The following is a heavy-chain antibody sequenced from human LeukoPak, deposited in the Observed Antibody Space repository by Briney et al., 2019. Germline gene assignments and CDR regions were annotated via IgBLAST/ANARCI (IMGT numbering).Heavy chain of an antibody. CDR3: AKSNPTYYDILTGLFDY. CDR1: GFIFSNYA. V-gene: IGHV3-23*01. Sequence: GGSLRLSCAASGFIFSNYAMSWVRQAPGKVLEWVSAISGSGGSTYYADSVKGRFTISRDNSKNTLYLQMNSLRAEDTAVYYCAKSNPTYYDILTGLFDYWGQGTLVTVSS. J-gene: IGHJ4*02. D-gene: IGHD3-9*01. CDR2: ISGSGGST.